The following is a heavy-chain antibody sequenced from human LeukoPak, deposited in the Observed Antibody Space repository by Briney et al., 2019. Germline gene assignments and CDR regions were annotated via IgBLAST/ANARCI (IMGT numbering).Heavy chain of an antibody. Sequence: PGGSLRLSCATSGFTFTNFAMNWVRQAPGKGLEWVSAISGNGANTYYADSVKGRFTISRDNFKNTLHLQMNSLRAEDTAIYYCAECLPLRSDDYAPFDYWGQGALVTVSS. CDR1: GFTFTNFA. CDR2: ISGNGANT. D-gene: IGHD4-17*01. CDR3: AECLPLRSDDYAPFDY. J-gene: IGHJ4*02. V-gene: IGHV3-23*01.